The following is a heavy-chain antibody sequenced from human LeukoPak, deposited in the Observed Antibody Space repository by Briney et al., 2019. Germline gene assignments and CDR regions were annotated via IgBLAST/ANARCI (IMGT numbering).Heavy chain of an antibody. J-gene: IGHJ4*02. CDR3: ARFLDGHCPSASCYHFDS. CDR2: INHSGGA. D-gene: IGHD2-2*01. Sequence: SETLSLTCAVYGDSFSNYYYDNWIRQPPGRGLEWIGKINHSGGANYNPSFNTRVTISVDTSKNQFSLRLTSVTAADTAVYYCARFLDGHCPSASCYHFDSWGQGTLVTVSS. V-gene: IGHV4-34*01. CDR1: GDSFSNYY.